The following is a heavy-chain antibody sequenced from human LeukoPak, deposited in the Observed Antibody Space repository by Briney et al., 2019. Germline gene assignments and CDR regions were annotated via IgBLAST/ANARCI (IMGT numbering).Heavy chain of an antibody. CDR3: AKGRARLWFGELTW. Sequence: GGSLRLSCAASGFTFSSYGMHWVRQAPGKGLEWVAFIRYDGSNKYYADSVKGRFTISRDNSKNTLYLQMNSLRAEDTAVYYCAKGRARLWFGELTWWGQGTLVTVSS. D-gene: IGHD3-10*01. CDR1: GFTFSSYG. CDR2: IRYDGSNK. V-gene: IGHV3-30*02. J-gene: IGHJ4*02.